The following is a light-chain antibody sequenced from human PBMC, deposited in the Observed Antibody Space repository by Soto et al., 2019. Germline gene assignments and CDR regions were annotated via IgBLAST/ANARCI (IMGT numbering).Light chain of an antibody. J-gene: IGKJ2*01. CDR3: QQANRFPYT. CDR2: TAS. Sequence: DIQLTQSPSFVSASVGDRVTITCRASQDISTWLAWYQQKPGRAPNLLIYTASTLQSGVPSRFSSSGSGTDFTLTISSLQPEDFATYYCQQANRFPYTFGQGTKLEIK. CDR1: QDISTW. V-gene: IGKV1-12*01.